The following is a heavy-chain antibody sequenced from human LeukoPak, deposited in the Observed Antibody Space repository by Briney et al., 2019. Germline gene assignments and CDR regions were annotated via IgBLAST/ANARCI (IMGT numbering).Heavy chain of an antibody. CDR1: GFTFNKYW. D-gene: IGHD3-10*01. CDR3: VKVAKYYYGSETYYFFEH. J-gene: IGHJ4*02. Sequence: GGSLRLSCVVSGFTFNKYWMSWVRQAPGKGLEWVANINQDGTEKYYVDSVKGRFTISRDNAKNSLYLLMNSLRVKDTAIYYCVKVAKYYYGSETYYFFEHWGQGTPVTASS. V-gene: IGHV3-7*01. CDR2: INQDGTEK.